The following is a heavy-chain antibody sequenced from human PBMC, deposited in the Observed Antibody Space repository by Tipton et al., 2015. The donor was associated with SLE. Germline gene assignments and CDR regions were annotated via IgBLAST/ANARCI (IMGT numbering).Heavy chain of an antibody. CDR2: ITSDSIPI. CDR3: ARSTNGKFDY. Sequence: SLRLSCAASGFSFSTHSMEWVRQAPGTGLEWVSYITSDSIPISYADSVKGRFTIYRDNAKNTLYLQMNSLRAEDTAVYFCARSTNGKFDYWGQGTLVTVSS. CDR1: GFSFSTHS. J-gene: IGHJ4*02. V-gene: IGHV3-48*01. D-gene: IGHD2-8*01.